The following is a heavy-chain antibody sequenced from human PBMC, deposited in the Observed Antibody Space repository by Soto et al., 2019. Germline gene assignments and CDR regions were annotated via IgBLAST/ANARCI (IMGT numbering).Heavy chain of an antibody. V-gene: IGHV3-30-3*01. CDR3: ARARLDTPALDY. D-gene: IGHD2-2*01. CDR2: ISYDASNK. Sequence: QVQLVESGGGVVQPGRSLRLSCAASGFGFSSYAMHWVRQAPGKGLEWVAAISYDASNKYYADSVKGRFTISRDNSKNTLYLQMNSLRAEDTAVYYCARARLDTPALDYWRQGTLVTVSS. J-gene: IGHJ4*02. CDR1: GFGFSSYA.